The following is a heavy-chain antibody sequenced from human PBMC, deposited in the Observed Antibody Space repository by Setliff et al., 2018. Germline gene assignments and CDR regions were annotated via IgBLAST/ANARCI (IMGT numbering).Heavy chain of an antibody. CDR2: ISSTGDDI. Sequence: SCAASGFSLNSFRMTWIRQPPGKGLEWVSSISSTGDDIYYADPVKGRFTISRDNAENSLYLEMNSLRVEDTSVYYCGRDVFDFRTGQGGPWGQGTRVTVS. V-gene: IGHV3-21*01. J-gene: IGHJ5*02. CDR3: GRDVFDFRTGQGGP. CDR1: GFSLNSFR. D-gene: IGHD3-3*01.